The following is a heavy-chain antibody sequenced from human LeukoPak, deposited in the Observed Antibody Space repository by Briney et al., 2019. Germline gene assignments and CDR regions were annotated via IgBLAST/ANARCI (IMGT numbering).Heavy chain of an antibody. Sequence: SETLSLTCAVYGGSFNGYYWSWIRRPPGKGLEWIGEINHSGSTNYNPSLKSRVTISVDTSKNQFSLKLSSVTAADTAVYYCARCNTYYDFWSGYRIFDYWGQGTLVTVSS. CDR1: GGSFNGYY. D-gene: IGHD3-3*01. CDR2: INHSGST. J-gene: IGHJ4*02. CDR3: ARCNTYYDFWSGYRIFDY. V-gene: IGHV4-34*01.